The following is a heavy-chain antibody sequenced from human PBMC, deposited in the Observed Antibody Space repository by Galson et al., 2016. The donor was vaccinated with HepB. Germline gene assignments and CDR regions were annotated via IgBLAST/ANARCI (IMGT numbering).Heavy chain of an antibody. CDR1: GGSISSYY. CDR2: IYYSGST. J-gene: IGHJ5*02. D-gene: IGHD6-19*01. CDR3: ARVGAVLPGIDP. V-gene: IGHV4-59*01. Sequence: ETLSLTCTVSGGSISSYYWSWIRQPPGKGLEWIGYIYYSGSTNYNPSFKSRVTISVDTSKNQFSLKLSSVTAADTAVYYCARVGAVLPGIDPWGQGTLVTVSS.